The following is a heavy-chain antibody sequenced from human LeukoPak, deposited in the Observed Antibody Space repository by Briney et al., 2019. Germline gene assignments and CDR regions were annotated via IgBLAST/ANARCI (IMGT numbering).Heavy chain of an antibody. CDR2: ISSSGSTI. V-gene: IGHV3-48*03. Sequence: PGGSLRLSCAASGFTFSSYEVNWVRQAPGKGLEWVSYISSSGSTIYYADSVKGRFTISRDNAKNSLYLQMNSLRAEDTAVYYCAREDGHYYYMDVWGKGTTVTVSS. CDR1: GFTFSSYE. CDR3: AREDGHYYYMDV. J-gene: IGHJ6*03.